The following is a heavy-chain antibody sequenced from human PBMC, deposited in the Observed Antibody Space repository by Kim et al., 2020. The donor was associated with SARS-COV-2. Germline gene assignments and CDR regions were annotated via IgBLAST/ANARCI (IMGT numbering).Heavy chain of an antibody. J-gene: IGHJ6*02. CDR3: ARVFVDNFYYYGMDV. CDR2: IYYSGST. Sequence: SETLSLTCTVSGGSISSYFWSWIRQPPGKGLEWIGYIYYSGSTNYNPSLKSRVTISVDTSKNQFSLKVSSVTAADTAVYYCARVFVDNFYYYGMDVWGQGTTVTVSS. D-gene: IGHD3-10*01. CDR1: GGSISSYF. V-gene: IGHV4-59*08.